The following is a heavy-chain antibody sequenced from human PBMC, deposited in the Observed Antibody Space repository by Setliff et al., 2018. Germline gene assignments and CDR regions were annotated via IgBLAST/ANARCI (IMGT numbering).Heavy chain of an antibody. CDR2: ISAYTGNT. CDR3: SRLVRYCTRTSCQRASGDDY. D-gene: IGHD2-2*01. Sequence: ASVKVSCKASGYTFTNYGISWVRQAPGQGLEWMGWISAYTGNTYSAQKFQGRLTMTTDTSTTTAYMELRSLRSDDTAVYYCSRLVRYCTRTSCQRASGDDYWGQGTLVTVSS. CDR1: GYTFTNYG. V-gene: IGHV1-18*01. J-gene: IGHJ4*02.